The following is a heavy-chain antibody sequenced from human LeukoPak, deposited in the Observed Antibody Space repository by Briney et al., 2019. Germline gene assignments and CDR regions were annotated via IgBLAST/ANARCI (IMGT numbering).Heavy chain of an antibody. Sequence: GGSLRLSCAASGFIFSSHWMSWVRQAPGKGLEWVANIKQDGSEKYYVDSVKGRFTISRDNAKNSLFLEMNSLRAEDTAVYYCARHVRFEGVDYWGQGTLVTVSS. D-gene: IGHD3-3*01. CDR3: ARHVRFEGVDY. J-gene: IGHJ4*02. CDR1: GFIFSSHW. CDR2: IKQDGSEK. V-gene: IGHV3-7*01.